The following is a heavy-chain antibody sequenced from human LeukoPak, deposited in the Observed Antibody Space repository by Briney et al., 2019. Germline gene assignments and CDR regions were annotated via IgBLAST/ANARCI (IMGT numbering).Heavy chain of an antibody. Sequence: GGSLRLSCVASGFTFSNYWMSWVRQAPGKGLEWVANIKQDGSEKYYVDSVKGRFTISRDNAKNSLYLQMNSLRAEDTAVHYCANVDTAMVRWGQGTLVTVSS. J-gene: IGHJ4*02. V-gene: IGHV3-7*01. D-gene: IGHD5-18*01. CDR3: ANVDTAMVR. CDR2: IKQDGSEK. CDR1: GFTFSNYW.